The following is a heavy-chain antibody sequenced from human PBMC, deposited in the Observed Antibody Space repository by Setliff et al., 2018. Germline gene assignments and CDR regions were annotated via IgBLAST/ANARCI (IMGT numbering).Heavy chain of an antibody. CDR3: AREPYDYIWGSYRSPYFDH. CDR1: GYIFRDYY. Sequence: ASVKVSCKASGYIFRDYYIHWVRQAPGQGLEWMGWINPNSGGREYAEAFQGRVTMTGDASINTAFMHLSSLKSDDMAVYYCAREPYDYIWGSYRSPYFDHWGQGALVTVSS. J-gene: IGHJ4*02. V-gene: IGHV1-2*02. D-gene: IGHD3-16*02. CDR2: INPNSGGR.